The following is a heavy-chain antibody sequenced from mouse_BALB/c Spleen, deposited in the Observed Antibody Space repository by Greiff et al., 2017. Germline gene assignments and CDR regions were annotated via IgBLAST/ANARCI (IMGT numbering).Heavy chain of an antibody. V-gene: IGHV5-17*02. J-gene: IGHJ2*01. D-gene: IGHD1-1*01. Sequence: DVHLVESGGGLVQPGGSRKLSCAASGFTFSSFGMHWVRQAPEKGLEWVAYISSGSSTIHYADTVKGRFTISRDNPKNTLFLQMTSLRSEDTAMYYCARDTTGNFDYWGQGTTLTVSS. CDR1: GFTFSSFG. CDR2: ISSGSSTI. CDR3: ARDTTGNFDY.